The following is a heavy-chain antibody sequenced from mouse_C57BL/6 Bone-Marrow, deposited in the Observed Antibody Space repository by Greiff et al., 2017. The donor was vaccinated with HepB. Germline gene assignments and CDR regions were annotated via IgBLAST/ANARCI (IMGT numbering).Heavy chain of an antibody. V-gene: IGHV1-54*01. CDR3: ARRDDYDWFAY. CDR2: INPGSGGT. D-gene: IGHD2-4*01. J-gene: IGHJ3*01. Sequence: VQLKESGAELVRPGTSVKVSCKASGYAFTNYLIEWVKQRPGQGLEWIGVINPGSGGTNYNEKFKGKATLTADKSSSTAYMQLSSLTSEDSAVYFCARRDDYDWFAYWGQGTLVTVSA. CDR1: GYAFTNYL.